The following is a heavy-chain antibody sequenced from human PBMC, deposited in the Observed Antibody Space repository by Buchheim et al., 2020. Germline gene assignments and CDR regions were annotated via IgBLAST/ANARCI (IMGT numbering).Heavy chain of an antibody. V-gene: IGHV3-21*01. Sequence: EVQLVESGGGLVKPGGSLRLSCAASGFTFSSYSMNWVRQAPGKGLEWVSSISSSSSYIYYADSVKGRFTISRDNAKNSLYLQMNSLRAEDTAVYYCARANYDFWSGSYYYYGMDVWGQGTT. D-gene: IGHD3-3*01. J-gene: IGHJ6*02. CDR1: GFTFSSYS. CDR2: ISSSSSYI. CDR3: ARANYDFWSGSYYYYGMDV.